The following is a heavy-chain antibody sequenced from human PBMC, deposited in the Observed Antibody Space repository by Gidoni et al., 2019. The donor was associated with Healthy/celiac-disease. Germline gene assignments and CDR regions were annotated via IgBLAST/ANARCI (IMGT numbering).Heavy chain of an antibody. CDR3: AREAGIAAAAYYYYGMDV. J-gene: IGHJ6*02. D-gene: IGHD6-13*01. CDR2: INAGNGNT. CDR1: GYTFTSYA. Sequence: QVQLVQSGAEVKKPGASVKVSCKASGYTFTSYAMHWVRQAPGQRLEWRGWINAGNGNTKYSQKFQGRVTITRDTSASTAYMELSSLRSEDTAVYYCAREAGIAAAAYYYYGMDVWGQGTTVTVSS. V-gene: IGHV1-3*01.